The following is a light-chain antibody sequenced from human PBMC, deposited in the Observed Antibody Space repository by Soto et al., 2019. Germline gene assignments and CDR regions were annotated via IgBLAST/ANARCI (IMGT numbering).Light chain of an antibody. V-gene: IGLV1-44*01. Sequence: QSVLTQPPSASGTPGQRVSISCSGSSSNIGRNTVNWYLQRPGTAPILLVYSNNQRPSGVPDRFTGSKSGTSASLALSGLQSEDEADYYCASWDDSLNGVVFGGGAKLTVL. CDR3: ASWDDSLNGVV. CDR1: SSNIGRNT. CDR2: SNN. J-gene: IGLJ2*01.